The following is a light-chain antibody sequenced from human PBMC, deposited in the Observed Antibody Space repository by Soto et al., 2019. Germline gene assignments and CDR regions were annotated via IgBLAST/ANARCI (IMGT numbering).Light chain of an antibody. V-gene: IGLV2-11*01. J-gene: IGLJ2*01. CDR2: DVS. CDR3: CSYAASYTLI. Sequence: QSVLTQPRSVSGSPGQSVTISCTGTNSDVGGYNYVSWYQQHPGKAPKLMIYDVSKRPSGVPDRFSDSKSGNTASLTISGLQAEDEADYYCCSYAASYTLIFGGGTKLTVL. CDR1: NSDVGGYNY.